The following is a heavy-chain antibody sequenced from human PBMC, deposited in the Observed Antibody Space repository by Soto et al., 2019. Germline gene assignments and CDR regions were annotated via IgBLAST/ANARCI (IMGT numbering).Heavy chain of an antibody. CDR1: EFIFSNAG. Sequence: SLRLSCAASEFIFSNAGVSWVRQTPGKGLEWVGRIKSKTDGGTTDYAAPVKGRFTISRDDSKNTLYLQMNSLKIEDTAVYYCTTLGNSYGTNWGQGTLVTVS. D-gene: IGHD3-16*01. CDR2: IKSKTDGGTT. CDR3: TTLGNSYGTN. J-gene: IGHJ4*02. V-gene: IGHV3-15*01.